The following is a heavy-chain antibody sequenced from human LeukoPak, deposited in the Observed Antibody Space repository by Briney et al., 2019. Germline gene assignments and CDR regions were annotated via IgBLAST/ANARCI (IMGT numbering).Heavy chain of an antibody. Sequence: SVKVSCKASGGTFSSYAISWVRQAPGQGLEWMGGIIPIFGTANYAQKFQGRVTITTDESTGTAYMELSSLRSEDTAVYYCARDKGYDSSGYDAFDIWGQGTMVTVSS. CDR1: GGTFSSYA. CDR2: IIPIFGTA. V-gene: IGHV1-69*05. J-gene: IGHJ3*02. D-gene: IGHD3-22*01. CDR3: ARDKGYDSSGYDAFDI.